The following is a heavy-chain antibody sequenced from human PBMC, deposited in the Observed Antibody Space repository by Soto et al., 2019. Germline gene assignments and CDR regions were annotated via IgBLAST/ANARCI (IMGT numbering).Heavy chain of an antibody. Sequence: QITLKESGPTLVKPTQTLTLTCTFSGFSLSTTGVGVGWIRQPPGKALEWLALIYWDDDKRYSPSLRSRLTITKDPSKNPVVLTRTNRDPVDTATYYCAHTSGSRSRGLSPLDYWGQGTLVTVSS. V-gene: IGHV2-5*02. CDR1: GFSLSTTGVG. CDR2: IYWDDDK. D-gene: IGHD6-13*01. J-gene: IGHJ4*02. CDR3: AHTSGSRSRGLSPLDY.